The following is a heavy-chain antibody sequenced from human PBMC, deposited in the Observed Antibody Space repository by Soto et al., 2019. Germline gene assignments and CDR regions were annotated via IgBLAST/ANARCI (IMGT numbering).Heavy chain of an antibody. V-gene: IGHV4-30-4*01. J-gene: IGHJ4*02. CDR3: ARTPLTGNKRDYYFDY. CDR2: IYYSGST. D-gene: IGHD3-9*01. Sequence: QVQLQESGPGLVKPSQTLSLTCTVSGGSISSGNYYWSWILQPTGKGLEWIGHIYYSGSTYYNPSLKSRVTISADTSKNQLSLKLSSVTAADTAVYYCARTPLTGNKRDYYFDYWGQGTLVTVSS. CDR1: GGSISSGNYY.